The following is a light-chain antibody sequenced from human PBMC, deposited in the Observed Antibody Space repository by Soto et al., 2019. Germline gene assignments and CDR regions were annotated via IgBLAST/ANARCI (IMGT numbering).Light chain of an antibody. Sequence: DIQMTQSPSSLSASVVDRVAITCRASQGIRNDLGWYQQKPGKAPKLLIYKASSLESGVPSRFSGSGSGTEFTLTISSLQPDDFATYYCQQYNSYSWTFGQGTKVDIK. CDR2: KAS. CDR3: QQYNSYSWT. V-gene: IGKV1-5*03. CDR1: QGIRND. J-gene: IGKJ1*01.